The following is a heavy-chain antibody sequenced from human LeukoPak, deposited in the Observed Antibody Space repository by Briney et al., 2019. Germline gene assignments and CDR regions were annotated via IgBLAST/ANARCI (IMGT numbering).Heavy chain of an antibody. V-gene: IGHV5-51*01. Sequence: GESLKISFQGSGYQFTDYWIGWVRPMPGKGLGWMGIIYPGDSDTRYSPSFQGQVTISVDKSISTAYLQWSSLKASDTAMYYCARKRYVWGSDRDFDSWGQGTLVSVSS. CDR2: IYPGDSDT. J-gene: IGHJ4*02. D-gene: IGHD3-16*02. CDR3: ARKRYVWGSDRDFDS. CDR1: GYQFTDYW.